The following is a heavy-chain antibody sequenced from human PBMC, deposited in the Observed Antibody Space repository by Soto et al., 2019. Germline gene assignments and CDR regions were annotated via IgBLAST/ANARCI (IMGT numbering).Heavy chain of an antibody. CDR1: GGSISSYY. J-gene: IGHJ4*02. CDR2: IYYSGST. CDR3: ARQRFSVTTENGQESLSIALDY. D-gene: IGHD4-17*01. Sequence: SETLSLTCTVSGGSISSYYWSWIRQPPGKGLEWIGYIYYSGSTNYNPSLKSRVTISVDTSKNQFSLKLSSVTAADTAVYYCARQRFSVTTENGQESLSIALDYWGQGTLVTVSS. V-gene: IGHV4-59*08.